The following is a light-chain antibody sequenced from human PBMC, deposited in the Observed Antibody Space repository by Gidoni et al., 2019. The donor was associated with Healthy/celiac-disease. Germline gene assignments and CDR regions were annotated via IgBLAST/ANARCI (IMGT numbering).Light chain of an antibody. CDR3: CSYAGSSTFKGV. Sequence: QSALTQPASVSGSPGQSITISCTGTSSDVGSYNLVSWYQQHPGKAPKLMIYEGSKRPSGGSNRFSGSKSGNTASLTISGLQAEDEADYYCCSYAGSSTFKGVFGGGTKLTVL. V-gene: IGLV2-23*03. CDR1: SSDVGSYNL. CDR2: EGS. J-gene: IGLJ2*01.